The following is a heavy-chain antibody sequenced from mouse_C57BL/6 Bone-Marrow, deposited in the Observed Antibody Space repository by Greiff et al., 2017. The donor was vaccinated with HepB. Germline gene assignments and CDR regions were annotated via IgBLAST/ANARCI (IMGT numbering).Heavy chain of an antibody. Sequence: EAGGGLVQPKGSLKLSCAASGFSFNTYAMNWVRQAPGKGLEWVARIRSKSNNYATYYADSVKDRFTISRDDSESMLYLQMNNLKTEDTAMYYCVSAYYGSGGFAYWGQGTLVTVSA. CDR1: GFSFNTYA. CDR3: VSAYYGSGGFAY. D-gene: IGHD1-1*01. J-gene: IGHJ3*01. CDR2: IRSKSNNYAT. V-gene: IGHV10-1*01.